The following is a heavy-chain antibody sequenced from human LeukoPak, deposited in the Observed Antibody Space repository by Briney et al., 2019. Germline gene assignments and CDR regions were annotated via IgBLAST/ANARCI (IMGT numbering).Heavy chain of an antibody. CDR1: GFTFSSYA. CDR3: AKGSSGRYIAAEDY. CDR2: ISGSGGST. D-gene: IGHD6-19*01. V-gene: IGHV3-23*01. Sequence: GGSLRLSCAASGFTFSSYAMSWVRQAPGKGLEWVSAISGSGGSTYYADSVKGRFTISRDNSKNTLYLQMNSLRAEDTAVYYCAKGSSGRYIAAEDYWGQGTLVTVSP. J-gene: IGHJ4*02.